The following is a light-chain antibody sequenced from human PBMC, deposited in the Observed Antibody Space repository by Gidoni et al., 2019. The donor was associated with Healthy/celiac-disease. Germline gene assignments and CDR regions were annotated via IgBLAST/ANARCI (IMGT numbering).Light chain of an antibody. V-gene: IGLV2-14*03. CDR1: SSDVGGYNY. CDR2: DVS. CDR3: SSYTSSSTLYV. Sequence: QSALTQPAPVSGSPGQSTTISCTGTSSDVGGYNYVSWYQQHPGKAPKLMIYDVSNRPSGVSNRFSGSKSGNTASLTISGLQAEDEADYYCSSYTSSSTLYVFGTGTKVTVL. J-gene: IGLJ1*01.